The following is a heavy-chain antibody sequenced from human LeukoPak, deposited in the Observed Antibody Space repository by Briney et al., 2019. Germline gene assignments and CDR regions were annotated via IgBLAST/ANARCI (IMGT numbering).Heavy chain of an antibody. J-gene: IGHJ5*02. CDR2: ISAYNGNT. V-gene: IGHV1-18*01. CDR1: GYTFTSYG. Sequence: GASVKVSCKASGYTFTSYGISWVRQAPGQGLEWMGWISAYNGNTNYAQKLQGRVTMTTHTSTSTAYMELRSLRSDDTAVYYCARDPWRSTSCYLCNWFDPWGQGTLVTVSS. D-gene: IGHD2-2*01. CDR3: ARDPWRSTSCYLCNWFDP.